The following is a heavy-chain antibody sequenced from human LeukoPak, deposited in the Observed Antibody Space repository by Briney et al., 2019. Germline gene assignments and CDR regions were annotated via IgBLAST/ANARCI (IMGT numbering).Heavy chain of an antibody. D-gene: IGHD3-10*01. J-gene: IGHJ4*02. Sequence: GGSLRLSCAASGFTFSSYAMHWVRQAPGKGLEGVAVISYDGSNKYYADSVKGRFTTSRDNSKSTLDLQMNSLRPEDTALYYCARDRGVSGNYYDYWGQGTLVIVSS. V-gene: IGHV3-30-3*01. CDR3: ARDRGVSGNYYDY. CDR1: GFTFSSYA. CDR2: ISYDGSNK.